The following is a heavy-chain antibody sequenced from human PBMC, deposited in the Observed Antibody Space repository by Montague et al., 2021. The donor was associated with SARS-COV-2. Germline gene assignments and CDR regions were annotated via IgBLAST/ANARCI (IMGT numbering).Heavy chain of an antibody. Sequence: SETLSLTCTVSGGSISSSSYYWGWIRQPPGKGLEWIGSIYYSGSTYYNPSLKSRVTISVDTSKNQFSLKLSSVTAADTAVYYCARDGSVRFETLIGPRHYYYGMDVWGQGTTVTVSS. CDR1: GGSISSSSYY. CDR2: IYYSGST. D-gene: IGHD3-9*01. J-gene: IGHJ6*02. CDR3: ARDGSVRFETLIGPRHYYYGMDV. V-gene: IGHV4-39*07.